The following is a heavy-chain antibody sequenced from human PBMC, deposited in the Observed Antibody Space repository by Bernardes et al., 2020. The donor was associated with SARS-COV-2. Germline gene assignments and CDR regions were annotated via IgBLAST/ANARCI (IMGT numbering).Heavy chain of an antibody. Sequence: GSLRLSCVASGFTFSKNAMTWVRQVPGKGMAWVSAISAIGGSTYYAESVKGRFTISRDNSRNTLYLEMNSLRAEDTAVYYCSKNAKYSSSSMEVWGQGTTVTVS. D-gene: IGHD6-6*01. J-gene: IGHJ6*02. CDR2: ISAIGGST. CDR1: GFTFSKNA. V-gene: IGHV3-23*01. CDR3: SKNAKYSSSSMEV.